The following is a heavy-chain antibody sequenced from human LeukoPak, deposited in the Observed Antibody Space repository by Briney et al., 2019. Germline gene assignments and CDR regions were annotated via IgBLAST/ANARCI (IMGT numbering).Heavy chain of an antibody. D-gene: IGHD6-19*01. V-gene: IGHV3-53*01. CDR2: TYSASST. CDR3: ARDLASSTGWEFDY. J-gene: IGHJ4*02. Sequence: GGSLRLSCAASGFTVSTNYMSWVRQAPGKGLEWVSLTYSASSTYYADSVKGRFTISRDNSKNTLYLQMNSLRAEDTAMYYCARDLASSTGWEFDYWGQGTLVTVSS. CDR1: GFTVSTNY.